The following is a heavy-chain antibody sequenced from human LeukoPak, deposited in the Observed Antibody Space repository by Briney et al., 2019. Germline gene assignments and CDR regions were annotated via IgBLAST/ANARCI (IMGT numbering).Heavy chain of an antibody. CDR3: ARVTAAAGTTWFDP. CDR1: GYTFTGYG. Sequence: ASVKVSCKASGYTFTGYGISWVRQAPGQGLEWMGWISAYNGNTNYAQKLQGRVTMTTDTSTSTAYMELRSLRSDDTAVYYCARVTAAAGTTWFDPWGQGTLVTVSS. J-gene: IGHJ5*02. D-gene: IGHD6-13*01. CDR2: ISAYNGNT. V-gene: IGHV1-18*01.